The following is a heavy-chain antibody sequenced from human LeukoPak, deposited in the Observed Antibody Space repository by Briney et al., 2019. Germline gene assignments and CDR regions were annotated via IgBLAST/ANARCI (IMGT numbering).Heavy chain of an antibody. Sequence: SETLSLTCTVSGGSISSSSYYWGWIRQPPGKGLEWIGSIYYSGSTYYNPSLKSRVTISVDTSKIHFSLKLSSVTAADTAVYYCARQNDKAYDYWGQRTLVTVSS. V-gene: IGHV4-39*01. J-gene: IGHJ4*02. CDR2: IYYSGST. CDR3: ARQNDKAYDY. CDR1: GGSISSSSYY. D-gene: IGHD3-9*01.